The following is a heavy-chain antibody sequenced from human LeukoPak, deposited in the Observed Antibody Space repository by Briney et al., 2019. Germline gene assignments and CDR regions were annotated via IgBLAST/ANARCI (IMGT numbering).Heavy chain of an antibody. CDR2: ISYDGSNK. CDR3: ARGPHYYDSSGYHPDY. V-gene: IGHV3-30*03. J-gene: IGHJ4*02. CDR1: GFIFKDYG. D-gene: IGHD3-22*01. Sequence: PGTSLRLSCAASGFIFKDYGMHWVRQAPGKGLEWVAVISYDGSNKYYADSVKGRFTISRDNSKNTLYLQMNSLRAEDTAVYYCARGPHYYDSSGYHPDYWGQGTLVTVSS.